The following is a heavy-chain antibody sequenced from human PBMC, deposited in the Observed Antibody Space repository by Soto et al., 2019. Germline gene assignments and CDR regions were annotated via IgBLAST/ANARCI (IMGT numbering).Heavy chain of an antibody. Sequence: QVQLVQSGAEVKKPGSSVKVSCKASGGTFSNYAINWVRQAPGQGLEWMGGIIPLFGTANYAQKFQGRVTITADEATSPAYLDRSSLRSEDTAVYYCARPVEMATSSRSYLFYWGQGTLVTVSS. CDR1: GGTFSNYA. J-gene: IGHJ4*02. V-gene: IGHV1-69*01. CDR3: ARPVEMATSSRSYLFY. CDR2: IIPLFGTA. D-gene: IGHD5-12*01.